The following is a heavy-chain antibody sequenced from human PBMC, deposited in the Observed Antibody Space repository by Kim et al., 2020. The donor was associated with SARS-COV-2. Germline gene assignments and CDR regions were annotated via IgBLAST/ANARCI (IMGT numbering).Heavy chain of an antibody. V-gene: IGHV1-46*01. J-gene: IGHJ4*02. Sequence: AQKFRGRVTMTRDTSTSTVYMELSSLRSEDTAVYYCARRGIAVAGTPFDYWGQGTLVTVSS. D-gene: IGHD6-19*01. CDR3: ARRGIAVAGTPFDY.